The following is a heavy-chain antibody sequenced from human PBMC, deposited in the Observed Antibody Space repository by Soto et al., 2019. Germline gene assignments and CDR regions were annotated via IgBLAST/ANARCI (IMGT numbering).Heavy chain of an antibody. D-gene: IGHD5-12*01. V-gene: IGHV1-69*02. CDR3: ARVGRLRSYFDY. CDR2: IIPILGIT. J-gene: IGHJ4*02. Sequence: QVQLVQSGAEVKKPGSSVKVSCKASGGTFSSYTISWVRQAPGQGLEWMGRIIPILGITNYAQKFQGRVTITADKSTGTAYMELSSLRSEDTAVYYCARVGRLRSYFDYWGQGTLVTVSS. CDR1: GGTFSSYT.